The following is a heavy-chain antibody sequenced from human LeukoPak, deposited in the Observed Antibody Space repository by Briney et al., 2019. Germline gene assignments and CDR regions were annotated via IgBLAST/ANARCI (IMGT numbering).Heavy chain of an antibody. V-gene: IGHV3-21*01. D-gene: IGHD2-15*01. J-gene: IGHJ4*02. CDR3: ARDPYCSGGSCYSGYFDY. CDR2: ISSSSSYI. Sequence: GGSLRLSCAASGFTFSSYAMSWVRQAPGKGLEWVSSISSSSSYIYYADSVKGRFTISRDNAKNSLYLQMNSLRAEDTAVYYCARDPYCSGGSCYSGYFDYWGQGTLVTVSS. CDR1: GFTFSSYA.